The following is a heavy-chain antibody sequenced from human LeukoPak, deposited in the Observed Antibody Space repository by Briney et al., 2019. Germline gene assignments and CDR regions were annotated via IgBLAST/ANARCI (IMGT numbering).Heavy chain of an antibody. CDR2: ISGSSGST. CDR3: AKLMDVPNSSSEFDY. J-gene: IGHJ4*02. CDR1: GLTLSSYG. D-gene: IGHD6-13*01. Sequence: PGRSLRLSCVASGLTLSSYGMHWVRQAPGKGLEWVSAISGSSGSTHYADSVKGRFTISRDNSKNTLYLQMNSLRAEDTAVYYCAKLMDVPNSSSEFDYWGQGTLVTVSS. V-gene: IGHV3-23*01.